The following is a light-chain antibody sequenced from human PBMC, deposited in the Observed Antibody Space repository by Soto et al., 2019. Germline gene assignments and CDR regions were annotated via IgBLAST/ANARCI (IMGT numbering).Light chain of an antibody. CDR1: SNDVGSYNY. V-gene: IGLV2-11*01. J-gene: IGLJ3*02. Sequence: QSALTQPRSVSGSPGQSVTISCTGTSNDVGSYNYVSWFQQLPGKAPKLIIYDVNKRPSAVPDRFSGSKSENTASLTISGLQAEDEADYYCCSYAGTYTLVFGGGTKLTVL. CDR3: CSYAGTYTLV. CDR2: DVN.